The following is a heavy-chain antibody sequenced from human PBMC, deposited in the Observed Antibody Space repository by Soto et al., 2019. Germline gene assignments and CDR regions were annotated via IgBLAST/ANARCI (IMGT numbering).Heavy chain of an antibody. V-gene: IGHV3-21*06. Sequence: EVQLVESGVVPVKPGGSLRLSCAASGFAFNTYSMNWVRQAPGKGLEWGAFITRSSSYIYYADSVRGRLTLSRDNAKNSLYLQMNSLRAEDTAIYYCARDDGWLILDYWGQGTLVTVSS. D-gene: IGHD6-19*01. J-gene: IGHJ4*02. CDR3: ARDDGWLILDY. CDR2: ITRSSSYI. CDR1: GFAFNTYS.